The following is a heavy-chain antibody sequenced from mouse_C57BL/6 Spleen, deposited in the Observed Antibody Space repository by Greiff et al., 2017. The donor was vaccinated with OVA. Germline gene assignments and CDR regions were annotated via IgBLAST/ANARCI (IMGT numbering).Heavy chain of an antibody. J-gene: IGHJ4*01. D-gene: IGHD2-3*01. Sequence: QVQLQQSGAELVMPGASVKLSCKASGYTFTSYWMHWVKQRPGQGLEWIGEIDPSDSYTNYNQKFKGKSTLTVDKSSSTAYMQLSSLTSEDSAGYYCARWVLPDYAMDYWGQGTSGTGSS. V-gene: IGHV1-69*01. CDR2: IDPSDSYT. CDR1: GYTFTSYW. CDR3: ARWVLPDYAMDY.